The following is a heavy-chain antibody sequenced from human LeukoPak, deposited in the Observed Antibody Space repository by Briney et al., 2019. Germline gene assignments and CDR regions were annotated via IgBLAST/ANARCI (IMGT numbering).Heavy chain of an antibody. CDR3: ARAADELTMVRGVNPYFYHMDV. J-gene: IGHJ6*03. Sequence: PSETLSLTCTVSGGSISSGSYYWRWLRQPAGRGREWFGRIYTSRSYNYNPSLKSRVTISVYTSKNQFSLKVSSVTAADTGVYYCARAADELTMVRGVNPYFYHMDVWGKGTTVTISS. CDR1: GGSISSGSYY. CDR2: IYTSRSY. V-gene: IGHV4-61*02. D-gene: IGHD3-10*01.